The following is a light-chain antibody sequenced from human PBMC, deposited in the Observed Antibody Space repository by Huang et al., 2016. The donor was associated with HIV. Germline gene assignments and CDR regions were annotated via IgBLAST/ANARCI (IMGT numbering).Light chain of an antibody. CDR1: QSLSSQ. CDR3: QQYNDWPLT. CDR2: GVS. Sequence: EIVMTQSPATLSVSPGERVTLSCRASQSLSSQLAWYQQKRGQAPRLLIYGVSTRATDITARFSGSGSGTDFTLTINSLQSEDFATYYCQQYNDWPLTFGQGTEVEIK. J-gene: IGKJ1*01. V-gene: IGKV3-15*01.